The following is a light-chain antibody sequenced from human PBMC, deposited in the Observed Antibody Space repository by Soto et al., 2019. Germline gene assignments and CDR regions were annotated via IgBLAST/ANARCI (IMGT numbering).Light chain of an antibody. J-gene: IGKJ1*01. V-gene: IGKV3-15*01. Sequence: EIVLTPSPDTLSLSPGERATLSCRASQTVTSGYLAWYQQKPGQTPRLVIYGASNRATGVPARFSGSGSGTDFTLTISSLQSEDFAVYYCLQYDDWHRTFGQGTKVDIK. CDR1: QTVTSGY. CDR2: GAS. CDR3: LQYDDWHRT.